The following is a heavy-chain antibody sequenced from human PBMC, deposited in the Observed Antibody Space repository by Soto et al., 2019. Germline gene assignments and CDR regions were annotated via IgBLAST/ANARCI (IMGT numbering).Heavy chain of an antibody. V-gene: IGHV4-4*02. J-gene: IGHJ6*02. CDR1: GGSISSSNW. CDR3: ARDSWVEDAAGRSAYYGMDA. D-gene: IGHD6-13*01. Sequence: PSETLSLTCAVSGGSISSSNWWSWVRQPPGKGLEWIGEIYHSGSTNYNPSLKSRVTISVDKSKNQFSLKLSSVTAADTAVYYCARDSWVEDAAGRSAYYGMDAWGQGTTVTV. CDR2: IYHSGST.